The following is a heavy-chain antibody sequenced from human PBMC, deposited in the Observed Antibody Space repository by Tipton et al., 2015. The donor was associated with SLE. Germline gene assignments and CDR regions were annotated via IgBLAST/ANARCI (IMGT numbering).Heavy chain of an antibody. Sequence: GLVKPSETLSLTCTVSGGSISSHYWSLIRQPPGKGLEWIGYIYYSGSTNYNPSLKSRVTISVDTSKNQFSLKLSSVTAADTAVYYCARTIEAAFDIWGQGTLVTVSS. V-gene: IGHV4-59*11. D-gene: IGHD5-24*01. CDR3: ARTIEAAFDI. J-gene: IGHJ3*02. CDR1: GGSISSHY. CDR2: IYYSGST.